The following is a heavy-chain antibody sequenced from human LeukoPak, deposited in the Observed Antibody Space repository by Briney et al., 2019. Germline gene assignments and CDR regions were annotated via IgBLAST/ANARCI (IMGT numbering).Heavy chain of an antibody. D-gene: IGHD3-16*01. Sequence: SETLSLTCTVSGGSISSYYWSWIRQPPGKGLEWIGYIYYSGSTNYNPSLKSRVTISVDTSKNQFSLKLSSVTAADTAVYYCARGIGGGAFDIWGQGTMVTVSS. J-gene: IGHJ3*02. CDR3: ARGIGGGAFDI. CDR2: IYYSGST. V-gene: IGHV4-59*01. CDR1: GGSISSYY.